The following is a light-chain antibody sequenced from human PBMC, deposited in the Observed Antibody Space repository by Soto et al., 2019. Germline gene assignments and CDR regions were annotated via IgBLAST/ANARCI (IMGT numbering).Light chain of an antibody. V-gene: IGKV3-20*01. CDR1: QSVSSTY. J-gene: IGKJ1*01. CDR2: GAS. CDR3: QQYSTYTPRT. Sequence: ETVLTRSPGTLSLSPWEIAILSCRAIQSVSSTYLAWYQQKPGQAPRLLIYGASSRATGIPDRFSGSGSGTDFTLTISSLQPDDFATYYCQQYSTYTPRTFGQGTKVDIK.